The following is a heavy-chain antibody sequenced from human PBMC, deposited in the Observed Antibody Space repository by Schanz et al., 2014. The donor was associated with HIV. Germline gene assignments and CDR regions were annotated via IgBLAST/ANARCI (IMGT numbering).Heavy chain of an antibody. Sequence: QVQLVQSGAEVKKPGASVKVSCKASGYTFTTYGITWVRQAPGQGLEWRGWISPNNGNRNYARKLQGRVTMTTDTSTTTAYMELRSLRSDETAIYYCARGGSGWYGYEGFDYWGQGTLVTVSS. D-gene: IGHD6-19*01. CDR1: GYTFTTYG. CDR3: ARGGSGWYGYEGFDY. CDR2: ISPNNGNR. V-gene: IGHV1-18*01. J-gene: IGHJ4*02.